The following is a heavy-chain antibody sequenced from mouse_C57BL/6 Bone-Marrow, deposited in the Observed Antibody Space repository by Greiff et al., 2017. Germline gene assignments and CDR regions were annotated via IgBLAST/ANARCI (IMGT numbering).Heavy chain of an antibody. J-gene: IGHJ1*03. D-gene: IGHD1-1*01. V-gene: IGHV7-1*01. CDR1: GFTFSDFY. CDR2: SRNKANDYTT. CDR3: ARDAEGGSSYFDV. Sequence: EVNLVESGGGLVQSGRSLRLSCATSGFTFSDFYMEWVRQAPGKGLEWIAASRNKANDYTTEYSASVKGRFIVSRDTSQSILYLQMNALRAEDTAIYYCARDAEGGSSYFDVWGTGTTVTVSS.